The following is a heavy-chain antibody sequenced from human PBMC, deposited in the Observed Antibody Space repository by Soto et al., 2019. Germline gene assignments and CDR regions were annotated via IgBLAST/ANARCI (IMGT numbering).Heavy chain of an antibody. J-gene: IGHJ3*02. CDR1: GGSISSGGYY. V-gene: IGHV4-31*03. D-gene: IGHD5-12*01. CDR3: ARGFETVVADRDAFDI. Sequence: PSETLSLTCTVSGGSISSGGYYWSWIRQHPGKGLEWIGYIYYSGSTYYNPSLKSRVTISVDTSKNQFSLKLSSVTAADTAVYYCARGFETVVADRDAFDIWGQGTMVTVSS. CDR2: IYYSGST.